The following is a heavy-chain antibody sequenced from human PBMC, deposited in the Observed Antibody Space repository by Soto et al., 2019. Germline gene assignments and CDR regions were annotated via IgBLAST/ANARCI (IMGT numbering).Heavy chain of an antibody. J-gene: IGHJ4*02. CDR2: IKSKTDGGTT. D-gene: IGHD3-3*01. CDR1: GFIFSNAW. V-gene: IGHV3-15*01. Sequence: EVQLVESGGGLVKPGGSLRLSCAASGFIFSNAWMSWVRQAPGKGLEWVGRIKSKTDGGTTDYAAPVKGRFTISRDDSKNTLYLQMNSLKTEDTAVYYCTTGGEFWSGSTIDYWGQGTLVTVSS. CDR3: TTGGEFWSGSTIDY.